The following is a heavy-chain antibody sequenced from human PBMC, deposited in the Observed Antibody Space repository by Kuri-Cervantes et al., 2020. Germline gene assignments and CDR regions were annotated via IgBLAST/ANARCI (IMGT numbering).Heavy chain of an antibody. D-gene: IGHD1-26*01. V-gene: IGHV3-74*01. CDR1: GLTFSSYW. Sequence: GGSLRLSCAATGLTFSSYWMHWVRQAPGKGLMWVSRINTDGTTINYADSVMGRFTISRDNAKNTVYLQMNSLRAEDTAVYYCARGASGSYYQDYWGQGTLVTVSS. CDR2: INTDGTTI. CDR3: ARGASGSYYQDY. J-gene: IGHJ4*02.